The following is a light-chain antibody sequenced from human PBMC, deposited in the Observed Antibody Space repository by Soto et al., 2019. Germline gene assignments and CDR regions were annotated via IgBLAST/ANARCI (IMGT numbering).Light chain of an antibody. Sequence: DIQMTQSPSTLSASVGDRVTITCRASQSISTWLAWYQQKPGKAPKLLIYEASNLESGGPSRFSGSGSGTEFTLTISSLQPDDFATYYCQQYIYSLTFGGGTKVEIK. J-gene: IGKJ4*01. CDR1: QSISTW. V-gene: IGKV1-5*03. CDR2: EAS. CDR3: QQYIYSLT.